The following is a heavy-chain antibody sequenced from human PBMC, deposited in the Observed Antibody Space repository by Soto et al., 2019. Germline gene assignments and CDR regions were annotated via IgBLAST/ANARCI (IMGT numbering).Heavy chain of an antibody. D-gene: IGHD6-13*01. CDR2: MNPNSGNT. V-gene: IGHV1-8*01. CDR3: ARESIAVAGTFWFDP. J-gene: IGHJ5*02. CDR1: GYTFTSYD. Sequence: QVQLVQSGAEVKKPGASVKVSCKASGYTFTSYDINWVRQATGQGLEWMGWMNPNSGNTGYAQKFQGRVTMTRNTSISTAYMELSSLRSDDTAVYYCARESIAVAGTFWFDPWGQGTLVTVSS.